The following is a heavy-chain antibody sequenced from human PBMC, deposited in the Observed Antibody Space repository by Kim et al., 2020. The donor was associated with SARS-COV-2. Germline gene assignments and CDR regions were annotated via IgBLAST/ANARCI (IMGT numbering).Heavy chain of an antibody. J-gene: IGHJ4*02. D-gene: IGHD3-22*01. Sequence: VKGRFTISRDNAKNSLYLQMNRLRAEDTAVYYCAREAGYYDSSGYYFFDYWGQGTLVTVSS. CDR3: AREAGYYDSSGYYFFDY. V-gene: IGHV3-11*06.